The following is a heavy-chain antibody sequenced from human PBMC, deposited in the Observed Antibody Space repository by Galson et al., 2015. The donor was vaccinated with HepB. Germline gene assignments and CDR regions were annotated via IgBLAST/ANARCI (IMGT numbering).Heavy chain of an antibody. J-gene: IGHJ4*02. CDR1: GYTFTSYG. V-gene: IGHV1-18*04. D-gene: IGHD3-22*01. CDR3: ARVYYYDSSGYVYYFDY. Sequence: SVKVSCKASGYTFTSYGISWVRQAPGQGLEWMGWISAYNGNTNYAQKLQGRVTMTTDTSTSTAYMELRSLRSDDTAVYYCARVYYYDSSGYVYYFDYWGQGTLVTVSS. CDR2: ISAYNGNT.